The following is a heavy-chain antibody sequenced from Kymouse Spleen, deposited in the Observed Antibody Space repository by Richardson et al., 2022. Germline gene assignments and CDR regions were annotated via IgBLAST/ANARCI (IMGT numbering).Heavy chain of an antibody. V-gene: IGHV3-13*01. CDR2: IGTAGDT. D-gene: IGHD6-19*01. Sequence: EVQLVESGGGLVQPGGSLRLSCAASGFTFSSYDMHWVRQATGKGLEWVSAIGTAGDTYYPGSVKGRFTISRENAKNSLYLQMNSLRAGDTAVYYCARSGIAVAGPFDYWGQGTLVTVSS. CDR3: ARSGIAVAGPFDY. J-gene: IGHJ4*02. CDR1: GFTFSSYD.